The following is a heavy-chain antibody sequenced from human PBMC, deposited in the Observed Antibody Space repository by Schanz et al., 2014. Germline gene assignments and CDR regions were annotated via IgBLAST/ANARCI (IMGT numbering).Heavy chain of an antibody. CDR2: INPNSGGT. CDR3: ARDSDVSKYNLFDS. V-gene: IGHV1-2*02. Sequence: QVQLVQSRPEVKKPGASVKVSCKASGYTFTSYGISWVRQAPGQGLEWMGWINPNSGGTNYAQKFQGRVTMTRDTSISTVYMELTRLTFDDTAIYYCARDSDVSKYNLFDSWGQGTLVTVSS. CDR1: GYTFTSYG. J-gene: IGHJ5*01.